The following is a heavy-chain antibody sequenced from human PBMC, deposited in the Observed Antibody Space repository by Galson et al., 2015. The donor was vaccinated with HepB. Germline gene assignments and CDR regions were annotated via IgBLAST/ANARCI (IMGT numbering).Heavy chain of an antibody. Sequence: SLRLSCAASGCAFSRYAMHWGRQAPGKGLEWVAVISYDGSNKYHADSVKGRFTISRDNSKNTLYLQMNSLRAEDTAVYYCAREPMIVVVSYAFDIWGQGTMVTVSS. D-gene: IGHD3-22*01. CDR1: GCAFSRYA. CDR3: AREPMIVVVSYAFDI. V-gene: IGHV3-30-3*01. CDR2: ISYDGSNK. J-gene: IGHJ3*02.